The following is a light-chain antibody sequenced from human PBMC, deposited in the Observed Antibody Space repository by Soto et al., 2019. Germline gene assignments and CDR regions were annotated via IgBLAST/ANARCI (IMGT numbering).Light chain of an antibody. J-gene: IGLJ2*01. Sequence: SALTQPPSASGSPGQSVTISCTGTSSDVGAYNYVSWYQHHPGKAPKLIIYEVTKRPSGIPDRFSGSKSGNSASLTVSGLQAEDEGDYYCSSYAGRTFVIFGGGTKLTVL. CDR2: EVT. CDR3: SSYAGRTFVI. CDR1: SSDVGAYNY. V-gene: IGLV2-8*01.